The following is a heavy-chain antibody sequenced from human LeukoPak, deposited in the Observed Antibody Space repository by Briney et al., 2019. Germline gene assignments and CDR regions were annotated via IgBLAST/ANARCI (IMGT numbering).Heavy chain of an antibody. Sequence: SETLSLTCTVSGGSISSYYWSWIRQPPGKGLEWIGYIYYSGSTNYNPSLKSRVTISLDTSKNQFSLKLSSVTAADTAVYYCARVGAEPDDAFDIWGQGTMVTVSS. CDR3: ARVGAEPDDAFDI. CDR2: IYYSGST. D-gene: IGHD1-26*01. CDR1: GGSISSYY. J-gene: IGHJ3*02. V-gene: IGHV4-59*01.